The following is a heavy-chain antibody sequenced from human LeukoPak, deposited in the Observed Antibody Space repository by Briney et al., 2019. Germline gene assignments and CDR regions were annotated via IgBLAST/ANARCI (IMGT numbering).Heavy chain of an antibody. J-gene: IGHJ4*02. CDR2: ISWNSGSI. D-gene: IGHD4-17*01. CDR3: ARVDYGPDY. V-gene: IGHV3-9*01. Sequence: SGGSLRLSCAASGFTFDDYAMHWVRQAPGKGLEWVSGISWNSGSIGYADSVKGRFTISRDNAKNSLYLQMNSLRAEDTALYYCARVDYGPDYWGQGTLVTVSS. CDR1: GFTFDDYA.